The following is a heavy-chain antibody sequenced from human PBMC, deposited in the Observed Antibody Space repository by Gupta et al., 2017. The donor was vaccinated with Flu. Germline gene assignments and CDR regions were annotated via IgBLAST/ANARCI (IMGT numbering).Heavy chain of an antibody. Sequence: NSDRSSTRYADSVKGRFTISRDNDKNTLYLQMNSLRAEDTAVYYCARCHEYDWGSYPRYYYYGMDVWGQGTPVTVS. D-gene: IGHD3-16*02. CDR2: NSDRSST. CDR3: ARCHEYDWGSYPRYYYYGMDV. V-gene: IGHV3-74*01. J-gene: IGHJ6*02.